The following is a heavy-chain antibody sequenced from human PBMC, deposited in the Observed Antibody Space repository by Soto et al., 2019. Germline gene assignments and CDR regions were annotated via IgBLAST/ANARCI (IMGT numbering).Heavy chain of an antibody. J-gene: IGHJ4*02. CDR2: IYWNGIE. Sequence: QITLKESGPALVKPTQTLTLTCTFSGFSLSPSGVAVAWIRQPPGKALEWLALIYWNGIERYSPSLKSRLTITKDTSKNQVVLTATNMDPVDTATYFCAHGDPLDFHYWGQGTLVTVSP. CDR3: AHGDPLDFHY. V-gene: IGHV2-5*01. D-gene: IGHD3-10*01. CDR1: GFSLSPSGVA.